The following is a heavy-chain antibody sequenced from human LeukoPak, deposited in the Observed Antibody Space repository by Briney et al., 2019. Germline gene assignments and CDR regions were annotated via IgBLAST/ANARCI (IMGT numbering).Heavy chain of an antibody. V-gene: IGHV3-64D*06. CDR2: ISSNGDNT. CDR1: GFTFSTYV. J-gene: IGHJ4*02. CDR3: VRGTGY. Sequence: GGSLRLSCSVSGFTFSTYVMHWVRQAPGKGLEYASAISSNGDNTYYADSVKGRFTIPRDNSKNTLYLQMSSLRADDTAVYYCVRGTGYWGQGTLVTVSS.